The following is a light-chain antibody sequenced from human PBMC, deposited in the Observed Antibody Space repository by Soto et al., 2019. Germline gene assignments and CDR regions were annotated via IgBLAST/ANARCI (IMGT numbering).Light chain of an antibody. J-gene: IGKJ5*01. CDR2: GAS. V-gene: IGKV3-20*01. Sequence: EIVITQSPGTLSLSPGERATLSRRASQSVSSSYLAWFQQKPGQAPRLLISGASSRATGIPDRFSGSGSGTDFTLTISRLEPEDFALYYCQQYVTSAITFGQGTRLEIK. CDR3: QQYVTSAIT. CDR1: QSVSSSY.